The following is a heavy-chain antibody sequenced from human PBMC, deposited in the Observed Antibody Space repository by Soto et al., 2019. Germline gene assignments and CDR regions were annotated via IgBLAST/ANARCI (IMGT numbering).Heavy chain of an antibody. D-gene: IGHD3-16*01. CDR1: GGSISSGGYY. V-gene: IGHV4-31*03. J-gene: IGHJ6*02. Sequence: QVQLQESGPGLVKPSQTLSLTCTVSGGSISSGGYYWSWIRQHPGKGLEWIGYIYYSGSTYYNPSLKSRVTISVDTSKNQFSLKLSSVTAADTAVYYCARGGLSLYYYYGMDVWGQGTTVTVSS. CDR3: ARGGLSLYYYYGMDV. CDR2: IYYSGST.